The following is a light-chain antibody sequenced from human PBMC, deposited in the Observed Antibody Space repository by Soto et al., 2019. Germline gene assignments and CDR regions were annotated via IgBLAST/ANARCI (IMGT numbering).Light chain of an antibody. V-gene: IGKV1-5*03. CDR3: QQYHSYSS. Sequence: DIKMTQSPSTLSASVGDRVTITCRASQSITSWLAWYQTKPGKTPKLLSYKASNLENWVPSRFSGSGSGTEFPLTISSLQPDDFATYYCQQYHSYSSLGQGTKVEIK. CDR2: KAS. CDR1: QSITSW. J-gene: IGKJ1*01.